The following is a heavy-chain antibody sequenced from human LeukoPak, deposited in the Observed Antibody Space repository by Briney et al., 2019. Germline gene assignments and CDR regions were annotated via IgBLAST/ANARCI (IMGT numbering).Heavy chain of an antibody. CDR3: ARARYSSSWYDEDAFDI. D-gene: IGHD6-13*01. CDR1: GGSISSYY. J-gene: IGHJ3*02. CDR2: IYYSGST. V-gene: IGHV4-59*01. Sequence: SENLSLNCTVFGGSISSYYWRLFRHPPAPGLASIGYIYYSGSTNYNPSLKSRVTISVDTSKNQFSLKLSSVTAADTAVYYCARARYSSSWYDEDAFDIWGQGTMVTVSS.